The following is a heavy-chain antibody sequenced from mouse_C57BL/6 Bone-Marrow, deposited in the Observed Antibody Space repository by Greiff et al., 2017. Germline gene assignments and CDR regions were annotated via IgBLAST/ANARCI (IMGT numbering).Heavy chain of an antibody. CDR3: ARGGYNGGFAY. J-gene: IGHJ3*01. V-gene: IGHV1-64*01. CDR2: IHPNSGST. D-gene: IGHD1-3*01. Sequence: QVQLQQPGAELVKPGASVKLSCKASGYTFTSYWLHWVKQRPGQGLEWIGMIHPNSGSTNYNEKFKSKATLTVDKSSSTAYMQLSSLTAEDSAVYYCARGGYNGGFAYWGQGTLVTVSS. CDR1: GYTFTSYW.